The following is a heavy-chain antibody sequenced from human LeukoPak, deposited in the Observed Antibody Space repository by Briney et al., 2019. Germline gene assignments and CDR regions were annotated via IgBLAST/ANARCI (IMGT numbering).Heavy chain of an antibody. CDR1: GFAFSSYG. D-gene: IGHD6-13*01. V-gene: IGHV3-33*01. Sequence: GGSLRLSCAAPGFAFSSYGMHWIRQAPGKGLEWVAVIWSDSSHKYYVDSMKGRCTISRDNSKNTVYLQMNSLRVEDTAVYYCASAAGAFDMWGQGTLVTVSS. J-gene: IGHJ3*02. CDR3: ASAAGAFDM. CDR2: IWSDSSHK.